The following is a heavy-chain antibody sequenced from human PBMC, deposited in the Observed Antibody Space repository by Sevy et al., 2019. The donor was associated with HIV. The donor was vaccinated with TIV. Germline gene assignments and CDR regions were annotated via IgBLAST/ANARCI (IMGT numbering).Heavy chain of an antibody. CDR1: GFTFSSYW. CDR2: IKQDGSEK. J-gene: IGHJ6*02. CDR3: ARDGGRDRVVYYYGMDV. V-gene: IGHV3-7*01. D-gene: IGHD3-22*01. Sequence: GGSLRLSCAASGFTFSSYWMSWVRQAPGKGLEWVANIKQDGSEKYYVDSVKGRFTISRDNAKNLLYLQMNSLRAEDTAVYYCARDGGRDRVVYYYGMDVWGQGTTVTVSS.